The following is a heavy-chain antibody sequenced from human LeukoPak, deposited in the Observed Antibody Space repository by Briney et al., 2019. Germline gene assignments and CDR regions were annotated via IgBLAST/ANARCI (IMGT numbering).Heavy chain of an antibody. CDR3: ARARYSRAWYASDI. CDR2: IFYTGST. V-gene: IGHV4-59*01. J-gene: IGHJ3*02. Sequence: PSETLSLTCTVSGGSISSSYWSWIRQPPGKGLEWIGYIFYTGSTDYNPSLKSRVTISVDASKNQFSLKVNSVTAADTAVYYCARARYSRAWYASDIWGQGTVVTVSA. CDR1: GGSISSSY. D-gene: IGHD1-1*01.